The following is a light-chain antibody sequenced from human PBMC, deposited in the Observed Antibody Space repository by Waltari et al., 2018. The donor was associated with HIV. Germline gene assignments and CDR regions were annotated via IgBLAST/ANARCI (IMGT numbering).Light chain of an antibody. CDR1: QSVTSTY. CDR2: GAS. Sequence: EIVLTQSPGTLYLSPGESATLPCRASQSVTSTYFAWYQQKPGQAPRLLIYGASSRATGIPDRFSGTGSGTDLTLTISRLEPEDFALYYCQQYGSLQWTFGQGTKVEIK. J-gene: IGKJ1*01. CDR3: QQYGSLQWT. V-gene: IGKV3-20*01.